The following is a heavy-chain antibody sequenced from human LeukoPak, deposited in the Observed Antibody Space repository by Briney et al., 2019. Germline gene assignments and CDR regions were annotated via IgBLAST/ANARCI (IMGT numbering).Heavy chain of an antibody. CDR1: GGSISSSYW. Sequence: SETLSLTCAVSGGSISSSYWWSWIRQPPGKGLEWIGEIYHSGSTNYNLSLKSRVTISVDKSKNQFSLRLNSVTAADTAVYYCARDYCTSTTCPNWFDPWGQGTLVTVSS. V-gene: IGHV4-4*02. CDR2: IYHSGST. D-gene: IGHD2-2*01. CDR3: ARDYCTSTTCPNWFDP. J-gene: IGHJ5*02.